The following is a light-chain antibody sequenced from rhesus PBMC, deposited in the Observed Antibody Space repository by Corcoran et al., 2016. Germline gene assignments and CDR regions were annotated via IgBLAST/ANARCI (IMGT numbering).Light chain of an antibody. V-gene: IGKV1-21*01. CDR1: LDSGNW. CDR3: QQHHTPPRT. CDR2: KAS. Sequence: DIQMAQSPSSLSASVGDRVTITCRASLDSGNWLAWDQQKPGKAPKPLIYKASTWQSGVPTRFRGTGSGTDFDLTIPSLQPEDFATYYCQQHHTPPRTFGLGTKVEIK. J-gene: IGKJ1*01.